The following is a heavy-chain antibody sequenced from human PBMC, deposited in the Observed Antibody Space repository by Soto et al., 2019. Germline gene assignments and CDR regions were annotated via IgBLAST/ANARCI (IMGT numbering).Heavy chain of an antibody. CDR3: ARGNYYDSSGYFDY. J-gene: IGHJ4*02. CDR2: IYYTGGST. CDR1: GGSIRTYY. Sequence: SETLSLTCTVSGGSIRTYYWSWIRQPPGKGLEWIGYIYYTGGSTNYNPSLKSRVTISVDTSKNQFSLKLSSVTAADTAVYYCARGNYYDSSGYFDYWGQGTLVTVSS. V-gene: IGHV4-59*01. D-gene: IGHD3-22*01.